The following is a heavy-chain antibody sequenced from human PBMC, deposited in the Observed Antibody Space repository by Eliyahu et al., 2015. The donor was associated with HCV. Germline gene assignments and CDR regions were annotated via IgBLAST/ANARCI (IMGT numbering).Heavy chain of an antibody. V-gene: IGHV1-2*02. J-gene: IGHJ3*02. CDR3: ARESRRLAIYAXDI. CDR2: INPNRDDXP. D-gene: IGHD3-9*01. CDR1: GYTFTDSY. Sequence: QVQLXQSGAEVXKPGASIKVSCKTSGYTFTDSYIHWMRQAPGQGLEWMGWINPNRDDXPXYAPKXQGXVTMTRDXSIKTGYMELTSLTSDDTAMYYCARESRRLAIYAXDIWGQGTMVTVSS.